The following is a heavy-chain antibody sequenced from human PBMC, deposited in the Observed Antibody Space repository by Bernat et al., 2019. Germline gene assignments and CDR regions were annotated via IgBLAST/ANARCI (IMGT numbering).Heavy chain of an antibody. V-gene: IGHV4-30-4*01. CDR3: ARVFYGGNSDNWFDP. J-gene: IGHJ5*02. CDR2: IYYSGST. D-gene: IGHD4-23*01. CDR1: GGSISSGDYY. Sequence: QVQLQESGPGLVKPSQTLSLTCTVSGGSISSGDYYWSWIRQPPGKGLEWIGYIYYSGSTYSNPSLKSRVTISVDTSKNQFSLKLSSVTAADTAVYYCARVFYGGNSDNWFDPWGQGTLVTVSS.